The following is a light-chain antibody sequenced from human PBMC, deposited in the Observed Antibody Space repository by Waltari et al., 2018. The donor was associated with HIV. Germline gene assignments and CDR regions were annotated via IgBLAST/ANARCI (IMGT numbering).Light chain of an antibody. Sequence: QAVLTQPSSLSASPGASASLTCTLRSGINVGTYRIYWYQQKPGSPPQYLLRYKSDSDKQQGSGVPSRFSGSKDASANAAILLISGLQSEDEADYYCMIWHSSAVVFGGGTKLTVL. CDR1: SGINVGTYR. J-gene: IGLJ2*01. V-gene: IGLV5-45*02. CDR3: MIWHSSAVV. CDR2: YKSDSDK.